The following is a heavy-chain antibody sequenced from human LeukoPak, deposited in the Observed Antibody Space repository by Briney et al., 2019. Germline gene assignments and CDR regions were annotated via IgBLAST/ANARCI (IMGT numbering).Heavy chain of an antibody. J-gene: IGHJ3*02. Sequence: SETLSLTCTVSGGSISSYYWSWIRQPPGKGLEWIGYIYYSGSINYNPSLKSRVTISVDTSKNQFSLKLSSVTAADTAVYYCARTSSSGYLAFDIWGQGTMVTVSS. V-gene: IGHV4-59*01. D-gene: IGHD6-19*01. CDR2: IYYSGSI. CDR3: ARTSSSGYLAFDI. CDR1: GGSISSYY.